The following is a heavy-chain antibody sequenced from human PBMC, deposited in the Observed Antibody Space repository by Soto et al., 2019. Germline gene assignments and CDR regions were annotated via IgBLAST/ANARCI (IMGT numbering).Heavy chain of an antibody. CDR2: ISYDGINK. J-gene: IGHJ4*02. CDR3: ARDLAAAGVKYFDY. V-gene: IGHV3-30-3*01. CDR1: GFTFSSYA. D-gene: IGHD6-13*01. Sequence: LRLSCAATGFTFSSYAMHWVRQAPGKGLEWVAVISYDGINKYYADSVKGRFTSSRDNSKNTLFLQMNSLRPEDTAVYYCARDLAAAGVKYFDYWGQGTLVTVSS.